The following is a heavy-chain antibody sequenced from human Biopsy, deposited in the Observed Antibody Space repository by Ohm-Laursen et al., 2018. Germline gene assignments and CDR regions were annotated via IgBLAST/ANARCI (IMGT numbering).Heavy chain of an antibody. J-gene: IGHJ4*02. CDR3: ARELMEYYDSSGYFDH. CDR2: ITPTGVT. D-gene: IGHD3-22*01. Sequence: TLSLTCSASGGSIDFKYWTWIRQSADKGLEWIGRITPTGVTHYNPSLESRVTMSLDTSKKLFSLKLSSVTAADTAMYYCARELMEYYDSSGYFDHWGQGSLVTVSS. V-gene: IGHV4-4*07. CDR1: GGSIDFKY.